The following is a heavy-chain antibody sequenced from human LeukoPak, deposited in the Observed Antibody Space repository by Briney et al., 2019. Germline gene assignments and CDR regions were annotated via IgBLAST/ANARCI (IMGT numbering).Heavy chain of an antibody. CDR3: ARFDGITTLPSFDY. J-gene: IGHJ4*02. V-gene: IGHV3-23*01. CDR1: GFNFSSYA. CDR2: ISASGFGT. D-gene: IGHD1-1*01. Sequence: GSLRLSCAVSGFNFSSYARGWVRQAPGKGLEWVSGISASGFGTHYADSVKGRFTISRDNSKNTLYLQMNSLRAEDTAVDFCARFDGITTLPSFDYWGQGTLVTVSS.